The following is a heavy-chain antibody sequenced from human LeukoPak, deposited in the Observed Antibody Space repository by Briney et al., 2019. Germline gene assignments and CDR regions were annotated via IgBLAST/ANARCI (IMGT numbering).Heavy chain of an antibody. Sequence: SETLSLTCAVYGGSFSGAYWSWVRQAPGKGLEWIGEINHSGSTNYNPSLKSRVTMSLDTSKKQVSLKLNSVTAADTAVYYCARGPNAVRGVIRFYYYMDVWGKGTAVTVSS. V-gene: IGHV4-34*01. CDR1: GGSFSGAY. CDR3: ARGPNAVRGVIRFYYYMDV. D-gene: IGHD3-10*01. J-gene: IGHJ6*03. CDR2: INHSGST.